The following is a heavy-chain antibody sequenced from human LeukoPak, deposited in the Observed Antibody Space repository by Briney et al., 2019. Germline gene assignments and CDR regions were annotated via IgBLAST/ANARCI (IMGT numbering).Heavy chain of an antibody. D-gene: IGHD5-24*01. J-gene: IGHJ4*02. V-gene: IGHV4-59*01. CDR1: DDSMNNYY. CDR3: ARGTRWLQPNFDY. Sequence: SETLSLTCSVSDDSMNNYYWSWLRQSPGKGLEWIGNVYYRGTTNYNPSLKNRVTIAVDTSKKQVSLKVTAMTAADTAVYYCARGTRWLQPNFDYWGQGTLVTVSS. CDR2: VYYRGTT.